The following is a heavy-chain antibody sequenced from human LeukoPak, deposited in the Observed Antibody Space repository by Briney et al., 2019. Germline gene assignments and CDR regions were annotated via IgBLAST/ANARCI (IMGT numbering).Heavy chain of an antibody. Sequence: GESLKISCKGSGYSSTSYWIAWVRQMPGKGLEWMGIIYLSDSDARYSPSFQGQVTMSADKSISTAYLQWSNLKASDTAMYYCARGIRGYWPSGLDYWGQGTLVTVSS. CDR2: IYLSDSDA. D-gene: IGHD2-2*03. CDR1: GYSSTSYW. V-gene: IGHV5-51*01. J-gene: IGHJ4*02. CDR3: ARGIRGYWPSGLDY.